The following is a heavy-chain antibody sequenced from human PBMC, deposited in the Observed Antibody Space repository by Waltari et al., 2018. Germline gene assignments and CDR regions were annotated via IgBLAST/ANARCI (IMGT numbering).Heavy chain of an antibody. CDR2: INAGNGNT. D-gene: IGHD6-6*01. CDR3: ARGGGSSSVYYYYYMDV. CDR1: GYTFTSYA. Sequence: QVQLVQSGAAVKKPGASVKVSCKASGYTFTSYAMHWVRQAPGQRLEWMGWINAGNGNTKYSQEFQGRVTITRDTSASTAYMELSSLRSEDMAVYYCARGGGSSSVYYYYYMDVWGKGTTVTVSS. V-gene: IGHV1-3*03. J-gene: IGHJ6*03.